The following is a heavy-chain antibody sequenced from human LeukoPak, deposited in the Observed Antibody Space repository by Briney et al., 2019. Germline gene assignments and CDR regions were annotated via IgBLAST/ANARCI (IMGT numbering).Heavy chain of an antibody. V-gene: IGHV4-61*02. Sequence: PSETLSLTCTVSGASISSSSYYWSWIRQPAGKGLEWIGRIYTSGSTNYNPSLKSRVTISVDTSKNQVSLKLSSVTAADTAVYYCARVKEAIAAAGTDLYYFDYWGQGTLVTVSS. CDR2: IYTSGST. CDR1: GASISSSSYY. CDR3: ARVKEAIAAAGTDLYYFDY. D-gene: IGHD6-13*01. J-gene: IGHJ4*02.